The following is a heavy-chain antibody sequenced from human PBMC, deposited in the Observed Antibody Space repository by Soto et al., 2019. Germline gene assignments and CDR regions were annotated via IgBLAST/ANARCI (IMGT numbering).Heavy chain of an antibody. Sequence: QVQLQESGPGLVKPSETLSLTCTVSGGSISSYYWSWIRQPPGKGLEWIGYIYYSGSTNYNPSLKSRVTISVDTSKNQFSLKLSAVTAADTAVYYCARLGYSSGWYEHGYYYYGMDVWGQGTTVTVSS. CDR2: IYYSGST. J-gene: IGHJ6*02. CDR1: GGSISSYY. V-gene: IGHV4-59*08. D-gene: IGHD6-19*01. CDR3: ARLGYSSGWYEHGYYYYGMDV.